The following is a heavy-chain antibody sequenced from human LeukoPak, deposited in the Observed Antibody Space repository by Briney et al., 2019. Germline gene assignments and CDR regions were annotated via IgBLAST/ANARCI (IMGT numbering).Heavy chain of an antibody. Sequence: GGSLRLSCAASGFTFSNYDMSWVREAPGKGLEWVSGISGRGGITYYADSVKGRITISRDNSKNTLYLQVNSLRAEDTAVYYCVAMLYWGQGTLVTVSS. V-gene: IGHV3-23*01. D-gene: IGHD3-16*01. J-gene: IGHJ4*02. CDR1: GFTFSNYD. CDR2: ISGRGGIT. CDR3: VAMLY.